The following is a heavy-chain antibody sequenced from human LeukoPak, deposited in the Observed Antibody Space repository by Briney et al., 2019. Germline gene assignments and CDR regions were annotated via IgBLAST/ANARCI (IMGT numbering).Heavy chain of an antibody. CDR1: GGSISSYY. CDR3: ARALGIAAAGHYYYYYGMDV. D-gene: IGHD6-13*01. V-gene: IGHV4-4*07. Sequence: SETLSLTCTVSGGSISSYYWSWIRQPAGKGLEWIGRIYTSGSTNYNPSLKSRVTMSVDTSKNQFSLKLSSVTAADTAVYYCARALGIAAAGHYYYYYGMDVWGQGTTVIVSS. CDR2: IYTSGST. J-gene: IGHJ6*02.